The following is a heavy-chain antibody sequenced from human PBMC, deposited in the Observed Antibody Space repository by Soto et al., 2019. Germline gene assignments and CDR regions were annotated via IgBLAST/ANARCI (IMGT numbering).Heavy chain of an antibody. J-gene: IGHJ6*03. D-gene: IGHD3-3*01. CDR3: AREFWSGSFYYMDV. Sequence: GGSLRLSCAASGFTVSSNYMSWVRQAPGKGLEWVSVIYSGGSTYYAESVKGRFTISRDNSKNTLYLQMNSLRAEDTAVYYCAREFWSGSFYYMDVWGKGTTVTVSS. CDR2: IYSGGST. CDR1: GFTVSSNY. V-gene: IGHV3-66*01.